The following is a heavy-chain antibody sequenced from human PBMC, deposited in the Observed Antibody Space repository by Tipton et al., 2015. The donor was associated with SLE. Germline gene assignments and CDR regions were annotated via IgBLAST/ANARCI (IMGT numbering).Heavy chain of an antibody. V-gene: IGHV1-18*01. D-gene: IGHD3-3*01. J-gene: IGHJ3*02. CDR2: ISAYNGNT. CDR1: GYTFTSYG. Sequence: QVQLVQSGAEVKKPGASVKVSCKASGYTFTSYGISWVRQAPGQGLEWMGWISAYNGNTNYAQKLQGFPSVLRSDDTAVYYCARDREDLEWLRDAFDIWGQGTMVTVSS. CDR3: I.